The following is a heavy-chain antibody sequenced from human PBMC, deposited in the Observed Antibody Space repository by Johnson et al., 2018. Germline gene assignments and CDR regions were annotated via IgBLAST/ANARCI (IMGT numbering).Heavy chain of an antibody. CDR3: ARGRCSSTSCPPGRYYYYGMDV. CDR1: GFTFTKHA. CDR2: ISANGFYT. J-gene: IGHJ6*02. Sequence: VQLVQSGGGVVQPGWSLRLSCSASGFTFTKHAMTWVRQAPGKGLEWVATISANGFYTYYPDSVKGRFTLPRDNSKNELFLQMNSLRAEDTALYYCARGRCSSTSCPPGRYYYYGMDVWGQGTTVTVSS. V-gene: IGHV3-23*04. D-gene: IGHD2-2*01.